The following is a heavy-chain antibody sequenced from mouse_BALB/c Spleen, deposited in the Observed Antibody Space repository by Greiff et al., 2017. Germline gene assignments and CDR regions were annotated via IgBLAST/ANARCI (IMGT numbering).Heavy chain of an antibody. V-gene: IGHV1-80*01. Sequence: VQLQESGAELVRPGSSVKISCKASGYAFSSYWMNWVKQRPGQGLEWIGQIYPGDGDTNYNGKFKGKATLTADKSSSTAYMQLSSLTSEDSAVYFCARSDYYGSSPWYFDVWGAGTTVTVSS. CDR1: GYAFSSYW. CDR2: IYPGDGDT. D-gene: IGHD1-1*01. J-gene: IGHJ1*01. CDR3: ARSDYYGSSPWYFDV.